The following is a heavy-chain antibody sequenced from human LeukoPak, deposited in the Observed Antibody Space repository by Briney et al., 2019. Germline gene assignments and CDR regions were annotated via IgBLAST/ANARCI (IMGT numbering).Heavy chain of an antibody. CDR2: ISYDGSNT. CDR3: VKEAYYGWGSSPTFYFDY. CDR1: GFTFSGYG. V-gene: IGHV3-30*18. D-gene: IGHD3-10*01. Sequence: GGSLRLSCTASGFTFSGYGMHWVRQAPGMGLEWVAIISYDGSNTFYGDSVKGRFTISRDNSRNTVFLQMNRLRPEDTAVYYCVKEAYYGWGSSPTFYFDYWGQGTRVTVSS. J-gene: IGHJ4*02.